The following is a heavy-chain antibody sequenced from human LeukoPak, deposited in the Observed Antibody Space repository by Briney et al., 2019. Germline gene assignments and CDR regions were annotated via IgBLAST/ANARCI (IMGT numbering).Heavy chain of an antibody. CDR1: GYTLTELS. Sequence: ASVKVSCKVSGYTLTELSMHWVRQAPGKGLEWMGGFDPEDGETIYAQKFQGRVTMTEDTSTDTAYMELSSPRSEDTAVYYCASQIRFGELGAFDYWGQGTLVTVSS. J-gene: IGHJ4*02. CDR2: FDPEDGET. D-gene: IGHD3-10*01. V-gene: IGHV1-24*01. CDR3: ASQIRFGELGAFDY.